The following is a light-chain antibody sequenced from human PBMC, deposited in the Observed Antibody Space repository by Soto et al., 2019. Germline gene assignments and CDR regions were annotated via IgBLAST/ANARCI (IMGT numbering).Light chain of an antibody. CDR3: QQANSFPIT. V-gene: IGKV1-12*01. Sequence: DIQMTQSPSSVSASAGDRVTITCRASQDISSWLAWYQQKPGKAPKLLIYAASSLQSGVPSRFSGSGSGTDFTLTISILQPEDFATYYCQQANSFPITVGQGTRREI. CDR2: AAS. CDR1: QDISSW. J-gene: IGKJ5*01.